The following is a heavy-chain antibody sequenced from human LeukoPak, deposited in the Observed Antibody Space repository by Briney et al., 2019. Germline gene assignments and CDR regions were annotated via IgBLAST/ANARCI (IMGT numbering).Heavy chain of an antibody. CDR2: ISYDGSNK. V-gene: IGHV3-30*18. J-gene: IGHJ4*02. CDR1: GFTFSSYG. D-gene: IGHD3-9*01. CDR3: VKDYYDILNGCAMGVGDY. Sequence: GGSLRLSCAASGFTFSSYGMHWVRQAPGKGLEWVAVISYDGSNKYYVDSVKGRFTISRDNSKNTLYVQMNSLGVEDTAVYYCVKDYYDILNGCAMGVGDYWGQGTLVTVSS.